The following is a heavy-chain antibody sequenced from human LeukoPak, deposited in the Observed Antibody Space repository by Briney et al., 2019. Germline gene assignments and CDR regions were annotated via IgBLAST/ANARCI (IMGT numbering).Heavy chain of an antibody. CDR2: MNPNSGNT. J-gene: IGHJ4*02. CDR1: GYTFTGYY. V-gene: IGHV1-8*02. CDR3: ARGRRLAADY. Sequence: ASVKVSCKASGYTFTGYYMHWVRQATGQGLEWMGWMNPNSGNTGYAQKFQGRVTMTRNTSISTAYMELSSLRSEDTAVYYCARGRRLAADYWGQGTLVTVSS. D-gene: IGHD3-9*01.